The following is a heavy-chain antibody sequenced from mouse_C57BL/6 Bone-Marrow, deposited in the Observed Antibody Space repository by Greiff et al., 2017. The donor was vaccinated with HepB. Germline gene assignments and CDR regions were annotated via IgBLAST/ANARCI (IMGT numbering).Heavy chain of an antibody. Sequence: VQLQQPGAELVRPGTSVKLSCQGSGYTFTRYWMHWVKQRPGQGLEWIGVIDPSDSYTNYNQKFKGKATLTVDTSSSTAYMQLSSLTSEDSAVYYCAREGDYYYGSSYAYWYFDVWGTGTTVTVSS. CDR3: AREGDYYYGSSYAYWYFDV. J-gene: IGHJ1*03. CDR1: GYTFTRYW. D-gene: IGHD1-1*01. V-gene: IGHV1-59*01. CDR2: IDPSDSYT.